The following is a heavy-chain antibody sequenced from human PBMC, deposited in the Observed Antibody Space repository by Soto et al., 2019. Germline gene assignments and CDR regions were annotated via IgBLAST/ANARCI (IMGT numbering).Heavy chain of an antibody. J-gene: IGHJ6*02. D-gene: IGHD1-20*01. Sequence: PTHSITYALSGDNVSSNSSAWNWIRQYPSRDLEWLGRTYYRAKWYNDYAVSVKSRITINPDTSKNQFSLQLNSVTPEDTAVYYCARERVNNWNYYNYYGTAVWLQGTTVTVSS. V-gene: IGHV6-1*01. CDR3: ARERVNNWNYYNYYGTAV. CDR1: GDNVSSNSSA. CDR2: TYYRAKWYN.